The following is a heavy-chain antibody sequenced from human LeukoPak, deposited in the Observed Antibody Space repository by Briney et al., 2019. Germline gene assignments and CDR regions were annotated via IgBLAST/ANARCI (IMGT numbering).Heavy chain of an antibody. Sequence: PGGSLRLSCAASGFTFSSYSMNWIRQAPGKGREWVSSISSSSSYIYYADSVKGRFTISRDNAKNSLYLQMNSLRAEDTAVYYCARIQSGGLDYWGQGTLVTVSS. J-gene: IGHJ4*02. V-gene: IGHV3-21*01. CDR3: ARIQSGGLDY. CDR1: GFTFSSYS. CDR2: ISSSSSYI.